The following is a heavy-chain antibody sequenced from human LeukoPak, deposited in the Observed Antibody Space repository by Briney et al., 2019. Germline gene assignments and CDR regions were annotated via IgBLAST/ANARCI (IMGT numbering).Heavy chain of an antibody. V-gene: IGHV3-21*04. CDR1: GFTFSSYS. CDR2: ISTSSSYI. D-gene: IGHD1-26*01. Sequence: GGSLRLSCAASGFTFSSYSMNWVRQAPGKGLEWVSSISTSSSYIYYADSVKGRFTIFRDNARNSLFLQMNSLRAEDTAVYYCAKGTESGSYHTYFDYWGQGTLVTVSS. CDR3: AKGTESGSYHTYFDY. J-gene: IGHJ4*02.